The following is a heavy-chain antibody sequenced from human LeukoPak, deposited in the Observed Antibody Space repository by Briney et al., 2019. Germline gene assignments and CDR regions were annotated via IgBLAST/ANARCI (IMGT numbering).Heavy chain of an antibody. V-gene: IGHV4-38-2*02. J-gene: IGHJ3*02. CDR2: IYHSGST. CDR3: ARVGGDNYDYVWGSYRYDAFDI. D-gene: IGHD3-16*02. Sequence: SETLSLTCTVSGYSISSGYYWGWIRQPPGKGLEWIGSIYHSGSTYYNPSLKSRVTISVDTSKNQFSLKLSSVTAADTAVYYCARVGGDNYDYVWGSYRYDAFDIWGQGTMVTVSS. CDR1: GYSISSGYY.